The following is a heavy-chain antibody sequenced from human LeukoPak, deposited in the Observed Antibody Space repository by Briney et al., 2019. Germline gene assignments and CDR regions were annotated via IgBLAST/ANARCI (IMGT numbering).Heavy chain of an antibody. Sequence: GGSLRLSCAASGFTFSSYGMNWVRQAPGKGLEWVSFIRYDGSNKHYADSVKGRFTISRDNSKNTLYLQMNSLRAEDTAVYYCAKVGMVTTTPGYFDYWGQGTLVSVSS. J-gene: IGHJ4*02. CDR1: GFTFSSYG. CDR2: IRYDGSNK. D-gene: IGHD4-17*01. CDR3: AKVGMVTTTPGYFDY. V-gene: IGHV3-30*02.